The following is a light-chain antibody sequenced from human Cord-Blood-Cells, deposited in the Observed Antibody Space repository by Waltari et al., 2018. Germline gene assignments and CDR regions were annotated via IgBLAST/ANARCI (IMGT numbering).Light chain of an antibody. CDR2: AAS. CDR3: QQSYSTPRT. CDR1: QSISSY. V-gene: IGKV1-39*01. Sequence: DIQMTQSPSSLSASVGDRVTITCRASQSISSYLNWYQQKPGKAPKLLIYAASRLQRGVPSRCSGSGSRTYFTLTISMLQPEDFATYYCQQSYSTPRTFGQGTKLEIK. J-gene: IGKJ2*01.